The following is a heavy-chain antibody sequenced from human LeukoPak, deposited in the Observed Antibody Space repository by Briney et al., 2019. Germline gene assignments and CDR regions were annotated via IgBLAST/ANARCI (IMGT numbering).Heavy chain of an antibody. CDR3: ARPTGVLSPYDAFDI. CDR2: IYYSGST. V-gene: IGHV4-39*01. CDR1: GGSISSSSYY. Sequence: SETLSLTCTVSGGSISSSSYYWGWIRQPPGKGLEWIGSIYYSGSTYYNPSLKSRVTISVDTSKNQFSLKLSSVTAADTAVYYCARPTGVLSPYDAFDIWGQGTMVTVSS. J-gene: IGHJ3*02. D-gene: IGHD3-10*01.